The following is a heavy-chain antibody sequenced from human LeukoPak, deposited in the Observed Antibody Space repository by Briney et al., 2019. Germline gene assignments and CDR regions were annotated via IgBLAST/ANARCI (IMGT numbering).Heavy chain of an antibody. D-gene: IGHD4-23*01. CDR3: ARRAGGYSHPYDY. Sequence: GGPLRFSCAVSGLTVSGNYMSWGRQAPGKGLKWGALIYIVSTTYYADSLKGRFTISRDNSKNTLYLQMNSLRAEDTAVYYCARRAGGYSHPYDYWGQGILVTVSS. CDR2: IYIVSTT. J-gene: IGHJ4*02. CDR1: GLTVSGNY. V-gene: IGHV3-53*01.